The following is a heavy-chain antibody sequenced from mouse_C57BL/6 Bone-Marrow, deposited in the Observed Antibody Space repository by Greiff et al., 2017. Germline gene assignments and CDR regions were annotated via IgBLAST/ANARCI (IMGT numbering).Heavy chain of an antibody. CDR1: GFTFSSYG. J-gene: IGHJ4*01. V-gene: IGHV5-6*02. CDR3: ARRGPVYAMDY. CDR2: ISSGGSYT. Sequence: EVMLVESGGDLVKPGGSLKLSCAASGFTFSSYGMSWVRQTPDKRLEWVATISSGGSYTYYPDSVKGRFTISRDNAKNTLYLQMSRLKSEDTAMYYCARRGPVYAMDYWGQGTSVTVSA.